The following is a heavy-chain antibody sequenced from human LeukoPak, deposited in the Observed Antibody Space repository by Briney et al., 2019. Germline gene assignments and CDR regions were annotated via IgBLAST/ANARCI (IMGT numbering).Heavy chain of an antibody. V-gene: IGHV1-8*03. CDR1: GYTFTSYD. D-gene: IGHD5-18*01. CDR3: ARPQRGYSSSYYYYYYMDV. Sequence: ASVKVSCKASGYTFTSYDINWVRQATGQGLERMGWMNPNSGNTGYAQKFQGRVTITRNTSISTAYMELSSLRSEDTAVYYCARPQRGYSSSYYYYYYMDVWGKGTTVTVSS. J-gene: IGHJ6*03. CDR2: MNPNSGNT.